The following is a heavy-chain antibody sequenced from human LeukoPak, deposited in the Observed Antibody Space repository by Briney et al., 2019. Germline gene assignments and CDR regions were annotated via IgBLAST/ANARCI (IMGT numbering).Heavy chain of an antibody. D-gene: IGHD3-22*01. CDR1: GFTFSSYA. CDR2: ISGSGGST. V-gene: IGHV3-23*01. Sequence: GGSLGLSCAASGFTFSSYAMSWVRQAPGKGLEWVSAISGSGGSTYYADSVKGRFTISRDNSKNTLYLQMNSLRAEDTAVYYCAKDTDSSGYPNWFDPWGQGTLVTVSS. CDR3: AKDTDSSGYPNWFDP. J-gene: IGHJ5*02.